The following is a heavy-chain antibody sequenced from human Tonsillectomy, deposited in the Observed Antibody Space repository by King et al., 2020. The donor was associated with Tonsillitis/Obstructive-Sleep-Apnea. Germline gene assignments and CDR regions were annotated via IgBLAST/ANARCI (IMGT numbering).Heavy chain of an antibody. CDR1: GFTFSDYY. Sequence: VQLVESGGGLVKPGGSLRLSCAASGFTFSDYYMSWIRQAPGKGLEWVSYISSGGSAIFYADSMKGRFTISRDNAKNSLYLQVNSLRVEDTAVYYCARGQSYIYYYMDVWGKGTTVTVSS. J-gene: IGHJ6*03. CDR3: ARGQSYIYYYMDV. V-gene: IGHV3-11*01. D-gene: IGHD4-11*01. CDR2: ISSGGSAI.